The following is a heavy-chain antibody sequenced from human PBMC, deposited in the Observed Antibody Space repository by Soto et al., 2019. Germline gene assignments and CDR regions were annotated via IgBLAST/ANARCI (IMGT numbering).Heavy chain of an antibody. J-gene: IGHJ6*02. CDR1: GFSLSTSGVG. CDR3: AHRGSWALGMDV. D-gene: IGHD1-26*01. V-gene: IGHV2-5*02. CDR2: IYWDDDK. Sequence: QITLKESGPTLVKPTQTLTLTCTFSGFSLSTSGVGVGWIRQPPGKALEWLALIYWDDDKRYSPSLKSRLTITKTXSKNQVVLTMTNMDPVDTATYYCAHRGSWALGMDVWGQGTTVTVSS.